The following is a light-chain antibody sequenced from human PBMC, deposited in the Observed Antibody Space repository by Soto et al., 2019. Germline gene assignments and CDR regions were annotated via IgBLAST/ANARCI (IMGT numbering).Light chain of an antibody. CDR2: DAS. CDR3: QQYDNLPIT. CDR1: QDISNY. J-gene: IGKJ3*01. Sequence: DIQMTQSPSSLSASVGDRVTNTCQASQDISNYFNWYQQKPGKASKLLFYDASNLETGVPSRFSGSGSGKDFTFTISSLQPEDSATYYCQQYDNLPITFGPGTKVDIK. V-gene: IGKV1-33*01.